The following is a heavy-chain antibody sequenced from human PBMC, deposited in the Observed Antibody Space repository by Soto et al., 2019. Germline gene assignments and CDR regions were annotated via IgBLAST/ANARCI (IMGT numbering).Heavy chain of an antibody. CDR3: TRFRY. CDR1: GYSFLSYP. Sequence: QVQLVQSGAEVKKPGASVKVSCKTSGYSFLSYPVHWVRQAPGQRLEWMGWISPDNGNTEYSQKFQGRVTITRDTSASTASMELSSLRSEDTAVYYCTRFRYWGQGTLVTVSS. V-gene: IGHV1-3*01. CDR2: ISPDNGNT. J-gene: IGHJ4*02.